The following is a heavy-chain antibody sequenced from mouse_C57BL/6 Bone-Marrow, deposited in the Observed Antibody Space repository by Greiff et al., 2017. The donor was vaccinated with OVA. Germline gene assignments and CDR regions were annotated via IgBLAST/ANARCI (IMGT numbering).Heavy chain of an antibody. CDR2: ISSGGSYT. D-gene: IGHD2-3*01. J-gene: IGHJ2*01. V-gene: IGHV5-6*01. CDR3: ARRWLLFDY. CDR1: GFTFSSSG. Sequence: EVQRVESGGDLVKPGGSLTLSCAASGFTFSSSGMSWVRQTPDKRLEWVATISSGGSYTCYPDSVKGRFTISRDNAKNTLYLQMSSLKSEDTAMYYCARRWLLFDYWGQGTTLTVSS.